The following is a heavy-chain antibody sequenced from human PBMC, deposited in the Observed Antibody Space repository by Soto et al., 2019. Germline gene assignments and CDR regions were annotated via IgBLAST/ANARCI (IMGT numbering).Heavy chain of an antibody. Sequence: QVQLVESGGGVVQPGGSLSLSCAASGFTFRNHAMHWVRQAPGKGLECLAVIAYDGSNAFYRDSVKGRFTISRDNSKNTLYLHMNSLRSDDTGVYYCARGDREDILVGVGALPGEYGIDIWGQGTTVTVSS. V-gene: IGHV3-30-3*01. CDR3: ARGDREDILVGVGALPGEYGIDI. CDR1: GFTFRNHA. CDR2: IAYDGSNA. D-gene: IGHD2-15*01. J-gene: IGHJ6*02.